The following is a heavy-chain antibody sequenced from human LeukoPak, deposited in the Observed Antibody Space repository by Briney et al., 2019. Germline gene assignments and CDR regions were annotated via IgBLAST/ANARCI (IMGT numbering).Heavy chain of an antibody. CDR3: ARHYYDSSGYYDY. J-gene: IGHJ4*02. CDR1: GFPFSSYW. D-gene: IGHD3-22*01. V-gene: IGHV3-7*01. Sequence: GGSLRLSCAASGFPFSSYWMSWVRQAPGKGVEWVANIKQDGSEKYYVDSVKGRFTISRDNANNSLYLQINSLRAEDTAVYYCARHYYDSSGYYDYWGQGTLVTVSS. CDR2: IKQDGSEK.